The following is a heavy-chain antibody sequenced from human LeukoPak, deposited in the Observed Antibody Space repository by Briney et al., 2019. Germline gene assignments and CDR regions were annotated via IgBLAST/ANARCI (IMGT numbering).Heavy chain of an antibody. CDR3: ARSYYDFWSGYIEGIDY. CDR2: IYHSGST. D-gene: IGHD3-3*01. J-gene: IGHJ4*02. CDR1: GYSISSGYY. V-gene: IGHV4-38-2*02. Sequence: SETLSLTCTVSGYSISSGYYWGWIRQPPGKGLEWIGSIYHSGSTYYNPSLKSRVTISVDTSKNQFSLKLSSVTAADTAVYYCARSYYDFWSGYIEGIDYWGQGTLVTVSS.